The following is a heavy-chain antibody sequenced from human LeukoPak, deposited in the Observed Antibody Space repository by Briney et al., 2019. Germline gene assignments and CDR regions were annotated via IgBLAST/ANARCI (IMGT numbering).Heavy chain of an antibody. J-gene: IGHJ5*02. D-gene: IGHD2-15*01. Sequence: GASVKVSCKASGYTFTGYYMHWVRQAPGQGLEWMGWINPNSGGTNYAQKFQGRVTMTRDTSISTAYMELSRLRSDDTAVYYCARMVVAATLDNWFDPWGQGTLVTVSS. V-gene: IGHV1-2*02. CDR2: INPNSGGT. CDR1: GYTFTGYY. CDR3: ARMVVAATLDNWFDP.